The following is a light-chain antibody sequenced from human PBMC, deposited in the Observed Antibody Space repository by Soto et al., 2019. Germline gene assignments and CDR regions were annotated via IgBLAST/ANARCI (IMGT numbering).Light chain of an antibody. CDR2: KAS. CDR3: QQYNNWPPWT. J-gene: IGKJ1*01. V-gene: IGKV1-5*03. Sequence: DIQMTQSPSTLSASVGDIVTITCRASQTISSWLAWYQQKPGKAPKLLIYKASTLKSGVPSRFSGSGSGTEFTLTISSLQSEDFAVYYCQQYNNWPPWTFGQGTKVDIK. CDR1: QTISSW.